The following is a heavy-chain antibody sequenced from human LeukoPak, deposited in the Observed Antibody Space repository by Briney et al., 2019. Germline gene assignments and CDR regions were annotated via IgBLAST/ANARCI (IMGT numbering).Heavy chain of an antibody. CDR3: ARGRGYVWGSYRPNYFDY. CDR2: INHSGST. CDR1: GGSFSGYY. J-gene: IGHJ4*02. D-gene: IGHD3-16*02. V-gene: IGHV4-34*01. Sequence: PSETLSLTGAVYGGSFSGYYWGWIRQPPGKGLEWIGEINHSGSTNYNPSLKSRVTISVDTSKNQFSLKLSSVTAADTAVYYCARGRGYVWGSYRPNYFDYWGQGTLVTVSS.